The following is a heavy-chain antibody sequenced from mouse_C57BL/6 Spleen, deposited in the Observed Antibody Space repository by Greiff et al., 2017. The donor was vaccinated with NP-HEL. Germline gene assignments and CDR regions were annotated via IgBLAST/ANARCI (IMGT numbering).Heavy chain of an antibody. CDR3: ARKGYDYDDAMDY. D-gene: IGHD2-4*01. Sequence: VKLQQPGAELVKPGASVKLSCKASGYTFTSYWMQWVKQRPGQGLEWIGEIDPSDSYTNYNQKFKGKATLTVDTSSSTAYMQLSSLTSEDSAVYYCARKGYDYDDAMDYWGQGTSGTVSS. V-gene: IGHV1-50*01. CDR1: GYTFTSYW. J-gene: IGHJ4*01. CDR2: IDPSDSYT.